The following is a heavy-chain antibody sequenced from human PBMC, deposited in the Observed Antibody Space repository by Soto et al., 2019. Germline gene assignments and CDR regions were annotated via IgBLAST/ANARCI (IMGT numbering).Heavy chain of an antibody. V-gene: IGHV4-4*02. CDR1: GGSISSTNW. D-gene: IGHD3-10*01. J-gene: IGHJ6*02. CDR3: GRWLGTSYGMDV. Sequence: SETLSLTSAVSGGSISSTNWWSCVRQSPGKGLEWIGESYHNGSPDYNPSLKSRVTISVDKSKNHVFLKLTSVTAADTAMYFCGRWLGTSYGMDVWGQGTAVTVSS. CDR2: SYHNGSP.